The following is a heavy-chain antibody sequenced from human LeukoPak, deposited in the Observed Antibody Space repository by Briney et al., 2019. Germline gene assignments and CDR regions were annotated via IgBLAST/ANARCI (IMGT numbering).Heavy chain of an antibody. J-gene: IGHJ6*03. Sequence: AFIRYHRSKKYYAASVKGRFTISRDNSKNTLYLQMNSLRAEDTAVYYCARLPAYGYYYMDVWGKGTTVTVSS. CDR3: ARLPAYGYYYMDV. V-gene: IGHV3-30*02. D-gene: IGHD2-21*01. CDR2: IRYHRSKK.